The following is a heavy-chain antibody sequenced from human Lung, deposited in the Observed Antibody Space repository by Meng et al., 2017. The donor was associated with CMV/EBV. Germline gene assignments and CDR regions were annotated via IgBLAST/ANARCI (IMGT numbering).Heavy chain of an antibody. Sequence: YTFTGYYLHWVRQAPGQGLEWMGWINPNSGATNFAQKFQGRVTMTRDTSISTAYMELRRLTSDDTAVYYCARATENFVVEPPAILFDYWAREPWSPSPQ. CDR3: ARATENFVVEPPAILFDY. D-gene: IGHD2-2*02. V-gene: IGHV1-2*02. CDR2: INPNSGAT. J-gene: IGHJ4*02. CDR1: YTFTGYY.